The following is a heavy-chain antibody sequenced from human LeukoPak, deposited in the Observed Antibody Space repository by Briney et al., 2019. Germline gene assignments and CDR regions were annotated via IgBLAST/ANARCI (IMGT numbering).Heavy chain of an antibody. V-gene: IGHV3-30-3*01. D-gene: IGHD3-22*01. CDR2: ISYDGSNK. Sequence: GGSLRLSCAASEFTFSTYAMHWVRQAPGKGLEWVAVISYDGSNKYYADSVKGRFTISRDNSKSTLYLQMNNLRADDTAVYSCARDWAGYYDSSGPLDYWGQGTLVTVSS. CDR3: ARDWAGYYDSSGPLDY. J-gene: IGHJ4*02. CDR1: EFTFSTYA.